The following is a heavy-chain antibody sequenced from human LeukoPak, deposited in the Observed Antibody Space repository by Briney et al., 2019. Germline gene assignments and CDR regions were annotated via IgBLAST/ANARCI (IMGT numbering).Heavy chain of an antibody. V-gene: IGHV4-34*01. CDR3: ARGRYYYDSTYDY. Sequence: SETLSLTCAVYGGSFGGYYWSWIRQPPGKGLDWIGEVNHSGSTNYNPSLKSRVTISVDTSKNQFSLKLSSVTAADTAVYYCARGRYYYDSTYDYWGQGTLVTVSS. CDR1: GGSFGGYY. CDR2: VNHSGST. J-gene: IGHJ4*02. D-gene: IGHD3-22*01.